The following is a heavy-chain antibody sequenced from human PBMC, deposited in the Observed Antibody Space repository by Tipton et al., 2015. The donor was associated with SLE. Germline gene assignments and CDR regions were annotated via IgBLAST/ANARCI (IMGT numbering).Heavy chain of an antibody. V-gene: IGHV4-34*01. J-gene: IGHJ2*01. CDR2: INHGRST. D-gene: IGHD6-13*01. CDR1: GGSFSGYY. CDR3: AGKRQGSSWYHWYFDL. Sequence: LRLSCAVYGGSFSGYYWTWIRQPPGKGLEWIGEINHGRSTNYNPSLKSRVTISVDTSKKQFSLKLRSVTAADTAVYYCAGKRQGSSWYHWYFDLWGRGTLVTVSS.